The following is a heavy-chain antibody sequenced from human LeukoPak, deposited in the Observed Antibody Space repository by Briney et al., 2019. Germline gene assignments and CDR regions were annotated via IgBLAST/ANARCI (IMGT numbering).Heavy chain of an antibody. CDR1: GYTFTSYG. CDR3: ARDQWRIVGATLCDY. CDR2: ISAYNGNT. D-gene: IGHD1-26*01. J-gene: IGHJ4*02. V-gene: IGHV1-18*01. Sequence: ASVKISCKASGYTFTSYGISWVRQAPGQGLEWMGWISAYNGNTNYAQKLQGRVTMTTDTSTSTAYMELRSLRSDDTAVYYCARDQWRIVGATLCDYWGQGTLVTVSS.